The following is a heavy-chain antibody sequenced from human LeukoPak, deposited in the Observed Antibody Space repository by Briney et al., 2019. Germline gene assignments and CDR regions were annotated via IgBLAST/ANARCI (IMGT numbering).Heavy chain of an antibody. V-gene: IGHV4-59*08. Sequence: SATLSLTCTVSGGSISSYSWSWIRQPPGKGLECIGYFYDNGSTNYNPSLKSRVAISVDKSKNQFSLKLSYVTAADTAVYYCARLSHYFDSSGYYYVRFFDYWGQGTLVTVSS. D-gene: IGHD3-22*01. CDR2: FYDNGST. CDR3: ARLSHYFDSSGYYYVRFFDY. J-gene: IGHJ4*02. CDR1: GGSISSYS.